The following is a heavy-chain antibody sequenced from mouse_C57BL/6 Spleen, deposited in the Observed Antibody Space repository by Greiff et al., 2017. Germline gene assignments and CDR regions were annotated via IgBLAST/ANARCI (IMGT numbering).Heavy chain of an antibody. V-gene: IGHV1-18*01. CDR2: INPNNGGT. D-gene: IGHD1-1*01. CDR1: GYTFTDYN. J-gene: IGHJ3*01. CDR3: ARKYYGSSYDWFAY. Sequence: VQLQQSGPELVKPGASVKIPCKASGYTFTDYNMDWVKQSHGKSLEWIGDINPNNGGTIYNQKFKGKATLTVDKSSSTAYMELRSLTSEDTAVYYCARKYYGSSYDWFAYWGQGTLVTVSA.